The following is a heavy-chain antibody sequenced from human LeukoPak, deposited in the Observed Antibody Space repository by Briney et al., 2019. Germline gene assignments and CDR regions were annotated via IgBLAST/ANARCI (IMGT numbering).Heavy chain of an antibody. Sequence: GGSLRLSCAASGFTVSSNYMSWVRQAPGKGLEWVSVIYSGGSTYYADSVKGRFTISRDNSKNTLYLQMNSLRVEDTAVYYCVRGVFERSWFDPWGQGTLGTVSS. D-gene: IGHD6-13*01. CDR1: GFTVSSNY. V-gene: IGHV3-53*01. J-gene: IGHJ5*02. CDR3: VRGVFERSWFDP. CDR2: IYSGGST.